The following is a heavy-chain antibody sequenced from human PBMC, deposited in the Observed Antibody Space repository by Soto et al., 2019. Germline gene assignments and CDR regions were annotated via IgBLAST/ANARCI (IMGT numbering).Heavy chain of an antibody. CDR1: GGSFSGYY. Sequence: SETLSLTCAVYGGSFSGYYYSWIRQSPGEGLEWIGEITHGGSTTYSPSLKSRVTMSLDTSKNQFSLNMTSMTAADTAVYYCARGRLFLTTSGLAITYFDYWGQGTLVTVSS. V-gene: IGHV4-34*01. J-gene: IGHJ4*01. CDR2: ITHGGST. D-gene: IGHD3-3*01. CDR3: ARGRLFLTTSGLAITYFDY.